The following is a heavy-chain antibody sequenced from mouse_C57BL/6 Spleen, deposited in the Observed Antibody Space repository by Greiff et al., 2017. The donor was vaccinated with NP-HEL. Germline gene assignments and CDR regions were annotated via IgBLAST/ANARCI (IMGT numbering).Heavy chain of an antibody. Sequence: DVKLVESEGGLVQPGSSMKLSCTASGFTFSDYYMAWVRQVPEKGLEWVANINYDGSSTYYLDSLKSRFIISRDNAKNILYLQMSSLKSEDTATYYCARDLPYYGSSYHYAMDYWGQGTSVTVSS. J-gene: IGHJ4*01. CDR1: GFTFSDYY. D-gene: IGHD1-1*01. CDR3: ARDLPYYGSSYHYAMDY. CDR2: INYDGSST. V-gene: IGHV5-16*01.